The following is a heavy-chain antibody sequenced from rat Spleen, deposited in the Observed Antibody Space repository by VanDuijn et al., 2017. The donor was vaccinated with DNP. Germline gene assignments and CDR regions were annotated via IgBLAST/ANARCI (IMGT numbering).Heavy chain of an antibody. CDR3: ARLGASTYAMDA. CDR1: GYFITSNY. J-gene: IGHJ4*01. V-gene: IGHV3-1*01. CDR2: ISYSGST. Sequence: EVQLQESGPGLVKPSQSLSLTCSVTGYFITSNYWGWIRKFPGNKMEWIGHISYSGSTSYNPSLKSRISITRDTSKNQFFLQLNSVTTEDTATYYCARLGASTYAMDAWGQGTSVTVSS. D-gene: IGHD4-1*01.